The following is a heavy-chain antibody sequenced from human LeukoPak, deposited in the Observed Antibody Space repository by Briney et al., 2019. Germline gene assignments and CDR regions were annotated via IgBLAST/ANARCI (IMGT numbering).Heavy chain of an antibody. Sequence: PSQTLSLTCAVSGGSISSSSYYWGWIRQPPGKGLEWIGSIYYSGSTYYNPSLKSRVTISVDTSKNQFSLKLSSVTAADTAVYYCASPAGPRVHPLDYWGQGTLVTVSS. D-gene: IGHD6-19*01. CDR3: ASPAGPRVHPLDY. V-gene: IGHV4-39*01. CDR1: GGSISSSSYY. J-gene: IGHJ4*02. CDR2: IYYSGST.